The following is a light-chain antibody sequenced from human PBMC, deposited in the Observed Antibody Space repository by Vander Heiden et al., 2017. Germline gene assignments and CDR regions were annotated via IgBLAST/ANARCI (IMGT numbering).Light chain of an antibody. CDR2: AAS. CDR1: QSILSY. J-gene: IGKJ4*01. V-gene: IGKV1-39*01. CDR3: RQSDSTPLT. Sequence: DIQMTQTPSSLSASVGDRVTITCRASQSILSYLNWYQQKPGKASKLLIYAASSLQSGVPSRFSGSGSRTAFTLTISSLQPEHFATYYFRQSDSTPLTFGGRTKVEIK.